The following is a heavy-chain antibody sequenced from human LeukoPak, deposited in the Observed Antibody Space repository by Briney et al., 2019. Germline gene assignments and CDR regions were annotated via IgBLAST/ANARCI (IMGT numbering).Heavy chain of an antibody. CDR3: ARLGVSGGNYFDY. V-gene: IGHV5-51*01. Sequence: GESLKISCKGSGYSFTNYWFGWVRQMPGKGLEWMGIIFPDDSDTRYSPSFQGQVTISADKSITTAYLHWSRLNATDTAIYYCARLGVSGGNYFDYWGQGILVTVSS. CDR2: IFPDDSDT. CDR1: GYSFTNYW. J-gene: IGHJ4*02. D-gene: IGHD3-10*01.